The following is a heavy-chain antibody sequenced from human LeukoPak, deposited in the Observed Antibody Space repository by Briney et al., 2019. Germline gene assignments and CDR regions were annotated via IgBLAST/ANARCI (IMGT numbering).Heavy chain of an antibody. V-gene: IGHV1-2*04. D-gene: IGHD3-16*02. J-gene: IGHJ4*02. Sequence: ASVKVSCKASGYTFTGYYMHWVRQAPGQGLEWMGWINPNSGGTNYAQKFQGWVTMTRDTSISTAYMELSRLRSDDTAVYYCARGSGARRNMITFGGVIGNYFDYWGQGTLVTVSS. CDR3: ARGSGARRNMITFGGVIGNYFDY. CDR1: GYTFTGYY. CDR2: INPNSGGT.